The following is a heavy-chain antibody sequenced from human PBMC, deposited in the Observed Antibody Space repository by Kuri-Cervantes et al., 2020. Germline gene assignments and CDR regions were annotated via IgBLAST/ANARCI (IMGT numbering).Heavy chain of an antibody. V-gene: IGHV1-58*01. CDR3: AAAQSVVPGPFQH. CDR1: GFTFITSA. CDR2: IVVGSGNT. Sequence: SVKVSCKASGFTFITSAVQWVRQARGQRLEWIGWIVVGSGNTYNAQKFQERVTFTRDMSTSTAYMELSSLRSEDTAVYYCAAAQSVVPGPFQHWGQGTLVTVSS. D-gene: IGHD2-15*01. J-gene: IGHJ1*01.